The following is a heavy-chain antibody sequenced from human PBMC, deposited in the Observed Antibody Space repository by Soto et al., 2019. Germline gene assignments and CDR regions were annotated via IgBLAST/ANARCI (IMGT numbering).Heavy chain of an antibody. V-gene: IGHV1-3*01. J-gene: IGHJ4*02. D-gene: IGHD6-19*01. CDR1: GYTFTSYA. CDR2: INAGNGNT. CDR3: VAVDYGDY. Sequence: QVQLVQSGAEVKKPGASVKVSCKTSGYTFTSYAVHWARQAPGQRLEWMGWINAGNGNTEYSQKFQGRVTFTRDTFASTAHMELSSLRSEDTAVSYCVAVDYGDYWGQGTLVTVSS.